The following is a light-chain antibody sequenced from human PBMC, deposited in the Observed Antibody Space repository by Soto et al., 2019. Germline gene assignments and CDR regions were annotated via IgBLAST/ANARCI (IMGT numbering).Light chain of an antibody. CDR2: NTN. J-gene: IGLJ3*02. CDR1: TGAVTSGHY. CDR3: FLFYPDERLV. V-gene: IGLV7-46*01. Sequence: QAVVTQAPSLTVSPGGTVTLTCGSNTGAVTSGHYPHWFQQKPGQAPRTLIYNTNNRYSWTPARFSGSLFGGKAALTLSGAQPEDEADYHCFLFYPDERLVFGGGTKVTVL.